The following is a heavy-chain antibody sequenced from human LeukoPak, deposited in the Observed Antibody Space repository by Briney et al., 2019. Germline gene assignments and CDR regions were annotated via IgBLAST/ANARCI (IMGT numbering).Heavy chain of an antibody. CDR3: ARGRGSRGYFDY. V-gene: IGHV3-21*01. J-gene: IGHJ4*02. CDR1: GFTFSSYS. Sequence: GGSLRLSCAASGFTFSSYSMNWVRQAPGKGLEWVSSISSSSSYIYYADSMKGRFTISRDNVKNSLSLQMNSLRAEDTAVYYCARGRGSRGYFDYWGQGTLVTVSS. D-gene: IGHD6-13*01. CDR2: ISSSSSYI.